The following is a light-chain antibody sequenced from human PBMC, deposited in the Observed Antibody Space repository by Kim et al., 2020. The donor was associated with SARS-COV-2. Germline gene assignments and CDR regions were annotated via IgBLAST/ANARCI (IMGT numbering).Light chain of an antibody. CDR3: QTWGTGIWV. CDR1: SGHSSYA. Sequence: QLVLTQSPSASASLGASVKLTCTLSSGHSSYAIAWHQQQPEKGPRYLMKLNSDGSHSKGDGFPDRFSGSSSGAERYPTISSLQSEDEADYYCQTWGTGIWVFGGGTQLTVL. J-gene: IGLJ3*02. V-gene: IGLV4-69*01. CDR2: LNSDGSH.